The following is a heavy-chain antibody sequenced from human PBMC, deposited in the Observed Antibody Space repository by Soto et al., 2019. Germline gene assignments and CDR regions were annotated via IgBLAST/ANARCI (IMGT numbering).Heavy chain of an antibody. CDR2: IVPIYRTA. V-gene: IGHV1-69*13. D-gene: IGHD6-13*01. Sequence: SVQRSCKPSGGTFSSYRMNCVLQAPGQGLEWVGGIVPIYRTADYAQKFQGRVTITADESARTSYMELRSLKSQDTAVYYCVRDSGAKLSSSWGQGTLVTVSS. J-gene: IGHJ4*02. CDR3: VRDSGAKLSSS. CDR1: GGTFSSYR.